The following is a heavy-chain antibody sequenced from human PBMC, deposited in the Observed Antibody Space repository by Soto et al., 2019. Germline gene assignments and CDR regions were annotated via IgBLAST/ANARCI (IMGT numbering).Heavy chain of an antibody. D-gene: IGHD3-3*01. CDR3: ARVINQANCDFWSGYYADAFDI. J-gene: IGHJ3*02. V-gene: IGHV4-30-4*01. CDR2: IYYSGST. Sequence: SETLSLTCTVSGGSISSGDYYWSWIRQPPGKGLEWIGYIYYSGSTYYNPSLKSRVTISVDTSKNQFSLKLSSVTAADTAVYYCARVINQANCDFWSGYYADAFDIWGQGTMVTVSS. CDR1: GGSISSGDYY.